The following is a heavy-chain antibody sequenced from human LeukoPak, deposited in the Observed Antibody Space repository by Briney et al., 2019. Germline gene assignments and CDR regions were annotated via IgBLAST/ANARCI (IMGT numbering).Heavy chain of an antibody. Sequence: ASVKVSCKTSGYTFTNYGISWVRQAPGQGLEWMVWISAYNSNANYAQKVQGRVTMTADTSTSTAYMELRSLRSDDTAVFYCARVSAYCTSTSCHDYWGRGTLATVSS. CDR1: GYTFTNYG. CDR2: ISAYNSNA. V-gene: IGHV1-18*01. CDR3: ARVSAYCTSTSCHDY. D-gene: IGHD2-2*01. J-gene: IGHJ4*02.